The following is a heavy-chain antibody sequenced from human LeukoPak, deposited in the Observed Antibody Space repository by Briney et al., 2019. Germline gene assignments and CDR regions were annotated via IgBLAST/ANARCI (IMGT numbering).Heavy chain of an antibody. CDR2: IYYSGST. D-gene: IGHD1-1*01. CDR1: GGSISSSDYY. J-gene: IGHJ4*02. V-gene: IGHV4-39*01. Sequence: SETLSLTCTVSGGSISSSDYYWGWIRQPPGKGLEWIGCIYYSGSTYYNPSLKSRVTISLDTSKNQFSLKLRSVTAADTAVNYCARRRWASSNVDYWGQGALVTVSS. CDR3: ARRRWASSNVDY.